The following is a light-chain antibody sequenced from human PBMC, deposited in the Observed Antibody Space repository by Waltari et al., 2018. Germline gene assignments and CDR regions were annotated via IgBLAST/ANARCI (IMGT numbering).Light chain of an antibody. CDR1: QSVRSTF. Sequence: IVLTQSPGTLSLSPGERATLSCRASQSVRSTFLAWYQQKPGQAPRLLIYGASNRATGIPDRFSGSGSGTDFTLTINRLEPEDFAVYYCQQYGSSPPIFTFCPGTKVNI. CDR3: QQYGSSPPIFT. J-gene: IGKJ3*01. CDR2: GAS. V-gene: IGKV3-20*01.